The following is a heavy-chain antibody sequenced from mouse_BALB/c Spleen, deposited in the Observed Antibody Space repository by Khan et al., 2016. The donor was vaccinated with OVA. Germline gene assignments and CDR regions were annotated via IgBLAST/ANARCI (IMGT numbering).Heavy chain of an antibody. Sequence: QVRLQQSGPELVKPGASVKMSCKASGYTFTDYVINWVKQRTGQGLEWIGDIYPGSGSTYYNEKFKGKAKLTADKSSNTAYMQLSSLTFEDSAVYFCVRGGYSVFAYWGQGTLVTVSA. J-gene: IGHJ3*01. CDR2: IYPGSGST. CDR3: VRGGYSVFAY. CDR1: GYTFTDYV. D-gene: IGHD1-1*01. V-gene: IGHV1-77*01.